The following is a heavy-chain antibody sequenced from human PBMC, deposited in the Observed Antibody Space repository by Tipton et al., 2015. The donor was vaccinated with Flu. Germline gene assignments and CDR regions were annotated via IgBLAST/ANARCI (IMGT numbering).Heavy chain of an antibody. J-gene: IGHJ6*02. CDR3: TKDRIPSSSMDYFFYTAMDV. CDR1: GFTFRDYS. V-gene: IGHV3-21*04. D-gene: IGHD2-2*01. Sequence: SLRLSCTASGFTFRDYSMNWVRRAPGRGLEWISSMSSGVDYIHYADSVQGRFTISRDNAKNSLYLQMNSLRPEDTALYFCTKDRIPSSSMDYFFYTAMDVWGLGTMVTVSS. CDR2: MSSGVDYI.